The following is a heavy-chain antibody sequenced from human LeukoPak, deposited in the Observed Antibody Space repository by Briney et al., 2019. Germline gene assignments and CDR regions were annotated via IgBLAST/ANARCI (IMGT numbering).Heavy chain of an antibody. Sequence: GGSLRLSCAASGFTFSTYSMHWVRQAPGKGLESVSAISSNGGSTYYANSVKGRFTISRDNSKNTLYLQMGSLRAEDMAVYYCAREYYGGYIDYWGQGALVTVSS. CDR2: ISSNGGST. V-gene: IGHV3-64*01. CDR1: GFTFSTYS. J-gene: IGHJ4*02. CDR3: AREYYGGYIDY. D-gene: IGHD2-21*01.